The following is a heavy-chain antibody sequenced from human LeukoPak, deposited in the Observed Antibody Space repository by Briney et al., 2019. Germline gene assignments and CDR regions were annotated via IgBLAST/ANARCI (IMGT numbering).Heavy chain of an antibody. CDR3: ARRYYDILTGPNWFDP. J-gene: IGHJ5*02. CDR2: IYPGDSDT. D-gene: IGHD3-9*01. Sequence: GESLKISCKGSGYSFTSYWIGWVRQMPGKGLEWMGIIYPGDSDTRYSPSFQGQVTISADKSISTAYLQWSSLKASDTAMYYCARRYYDILTGPNWFDPWGQETLVTVSS. V-gene: IGHV5-51*01. CDR1: GYSFTSYW.